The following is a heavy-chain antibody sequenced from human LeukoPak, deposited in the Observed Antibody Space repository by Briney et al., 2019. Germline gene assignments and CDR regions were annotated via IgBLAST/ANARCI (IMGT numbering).Heavy chain of an antibody. J-gene: IGHJ6*02. Sequence: PSETLSLTCTVSGGSVSSGSYYWSWIRQPPGKELEWIGYIYYSGTTNYNPSLNSRVTISVDTSKNQFSLKLSSVTATDTAVYYCARAPDVDTAIGFYGMDVWGQGTTVTVSS. CDR1: GGSVSSGSYY. V-gene: IGHV4-61*01. CDR2: IYYSGTT. CDR3: ARAPDVDTAIGFYGMDV. D-gene: IGHD5-18*01.